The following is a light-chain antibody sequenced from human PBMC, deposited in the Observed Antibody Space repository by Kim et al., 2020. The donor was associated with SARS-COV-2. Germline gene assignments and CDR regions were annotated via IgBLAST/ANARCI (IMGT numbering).Light chain of an antibody. Sequence: SSELTQDPAVSVALGQTVRITCQGDSLRRYYASWYQQKPGQAPVPVIYGKTNRPSGIPDRFSGSSSGNTASLTITGAQAEDEADYYCNSRDSSGNHWVFG. CDR2: GKT. CDR3: NSRDSSGNHWV. V-gene: IGLV3-19*01. CDR1: SLRRYY. J-gene: IGLJ2*01.